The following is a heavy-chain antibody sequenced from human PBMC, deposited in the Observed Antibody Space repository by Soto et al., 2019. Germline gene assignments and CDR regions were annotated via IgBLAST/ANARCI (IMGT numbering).Heavy chain of an antibody. CDR2: IHYGGST. J-gene: IGHJ4*02. V-gene: IGHV4-39*01. Sequence: QLQLQESGPALVKPSETLSLTCTVSGGSISSITYYWGWIRQSPEKGLEWIGYIHYGGSTYYNPCLDSRVTIALDTPKNQFSLRLTSVNASDTGVYYCARCTPALLHSNFWSGYYLSSYDYWGQGSLVTVSA. D-gene: IGHD3-3*01. CDR1: GGSISSITYY. CDR3: ARCTPALLHSNFWSGYYLSSYDY.